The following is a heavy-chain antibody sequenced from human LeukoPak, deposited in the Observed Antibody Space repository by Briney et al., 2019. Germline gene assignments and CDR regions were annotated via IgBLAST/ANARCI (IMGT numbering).Heavy chain of an antibody. J-gene: IGHJ4*02. CDR1: GFTVSSNY. V-gene: IGHV3-7*03. D-gene: IGHD6-13*01. Sequence: GSLRLSCAASGFTVSSNYMSWVRQAPGTGLEWVAIIKEDGSETYSMDSVKGRFTISRDNAKNSLYLQMNSLRGDDTAVYYCARVIWRQLAPFDYWGQGALVTVSS. CDR3: ARVIWRQLAPFDY. CDR2: IKEDGSET.